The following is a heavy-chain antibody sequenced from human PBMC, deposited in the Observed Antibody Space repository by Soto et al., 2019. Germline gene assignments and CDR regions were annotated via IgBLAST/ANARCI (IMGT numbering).Heavy chain of an antibody. Sequence: SETLSLTCAVSGGSISSSNWWSWVRQPPGKGLEWIGEIYHSGSTNYNPSLKSRVTISVDTSKNQFSLKLSSVTAADTAVYYCARDLGGCTNGVCFNWFDPWGQGTLVTVSS. D-gene: IGHD2-8*01. J-gene: IGHJ5*02. CDR3: ARDLGGCTNGVCFNWFDP. CDR1: GGSISSSNW. V-gene: IGHV4-4*02. CDR2: IYHSGST.